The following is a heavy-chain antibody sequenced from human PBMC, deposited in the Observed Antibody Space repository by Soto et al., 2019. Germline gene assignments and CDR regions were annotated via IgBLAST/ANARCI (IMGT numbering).Heavy chain of an antibody. Sequence: GESLKISCAASGFTFSSYSLNWVRQAPGKGLEWVSYITSSGTTVYYADSVRGRFTISRDNAKNSLYLQMTNMDPVDTATYYCAHKGYGDYPIDYWGQGTLVTVSS. CDR2: ITSSGTTV. CDR1: GFTFSSYS. D-gene: IGHD4-17*01. CDR3: AHKGYGDYPIDY. V-gene: IGHV3-48*01. J-gene: IGHJ4*02.